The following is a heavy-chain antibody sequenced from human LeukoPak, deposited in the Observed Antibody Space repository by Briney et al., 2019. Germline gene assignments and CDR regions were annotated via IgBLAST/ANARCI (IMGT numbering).Heavy chain of an antibody. D-gene: IGHD3-10*01. CDR2: IYTSGST. CDR1: GGSISSYY. CDR3: ARSGLRVRGVISYYYYMDV. V-gene: IGHV4-4*07. Sequence: SETLSLTCTVSGGSISSYYWSWIRQPAGKGLEWIGRIYTSGSTNYNPSLKSRVTMSVDTSKNQFSLKLSSVTAADTAVYYCARSGLRVRGVISYYYYMDVWGKGTTVTISS. J-gene: IGHJ6*03.